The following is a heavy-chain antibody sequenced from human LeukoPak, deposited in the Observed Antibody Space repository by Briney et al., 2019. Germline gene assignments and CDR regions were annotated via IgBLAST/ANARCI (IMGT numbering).Heavy chain of an antibody. CDR3: AATYSSSWYPGD. Sequence: PGGSLRLSCAASGFTFSSYAMHWVRQAPGKGLEWVAVISYDGSNKYYTDSVKGRFTISRDNSKNTLYLQMNSLRAEDTAVYYCAATYSSSWYPGDWGQGTLVTVSS. D-gene: IGHD6-13*01. CDR1: GFTFSSYA. CDR2: ISYDGSNK. V-gene: IGHV3-30-3*01. J-gene: IGHJ4*02.